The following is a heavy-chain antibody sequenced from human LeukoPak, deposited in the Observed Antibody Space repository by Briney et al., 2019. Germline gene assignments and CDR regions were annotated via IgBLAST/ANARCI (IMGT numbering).Heavy chain of an antibody. J-gene: IGHJ5*02. CDR3: AREGYSSSSRWFDP. D-gene: IGHD6-6*01. Sequence: SETLSLTCAVYGGSFSGCYWSWIRQPPGKGLEWIGYIYYSGSTNYNPSLKSRVTISVDTSKNQFSLRLSSVTAADTAVYYCAREGYSSSSRWFDPWGQGTLVTVSS. CDR2: IYYSGST. CDR1: GGSFSGCY. V-gene: IGHV4-59*01.